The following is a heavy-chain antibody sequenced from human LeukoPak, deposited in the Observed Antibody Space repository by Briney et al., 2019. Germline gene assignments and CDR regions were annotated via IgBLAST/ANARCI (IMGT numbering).Heavy chain of an antibody. D-gene: IGHD3-3*01. Sequence: PSETLSLTCTVSGGSISSYYWSWTRQPAGKGLEWIGRIYTSGGTNYNPSLKSRVTISLDESKNQFSLKLSSVTAADTAVYYCARDGPSDFFDYWGQGTLVTVSS. CDR3: ARDGPSDFFDY. CDR1: GGSISSYY. CDR2: IYTSGGT. V-gene: IGHV4-4*07. J-gene: IGHJ4*02.